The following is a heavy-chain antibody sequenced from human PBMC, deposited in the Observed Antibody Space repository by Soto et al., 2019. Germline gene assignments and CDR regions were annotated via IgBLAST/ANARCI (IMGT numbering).Heavy chain of an antibody. D-gene: IGHD6-13*01. CDR1: GFIFSSYG. Sequence: QVQLVESGGGVVQPGGSLRLSCAASGFIFSSYGMQWVRQSPGEGLEWVATTANDGSAQYYADSVKGRFTISRDNSKNTLFLQMESLRPEVTGVYYCAKSSGGSSWYPPDHWGQGTLVTVSS. CDR2: TANDGSAQ. V-gene: IGHV3-30*18. J-gene: IGHJ4*02. CDR3: AKSSGGSSWYPPDH.